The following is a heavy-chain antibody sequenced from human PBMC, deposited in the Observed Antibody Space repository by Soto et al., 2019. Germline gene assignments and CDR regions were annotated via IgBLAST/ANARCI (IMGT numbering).Heavy chain of an antibody. CDR1: GFTFSSYS. V-gene: IGHV3-21*01. CDR2: ISSSSSYI. Sequence: PGGSLRLSCAASGFTFSSYSMNWVRQAPGKGLEWVSSISSSSSYIYYADSVKGRFTISRDNAKNSLYLQMDSLRAEDTAVFYCAKDTYYHDTSGYYVFDYWGQGTLVTVSS. D-gene: IGHD3-22*01. CDR3: AKDTYYHDTSGYYVFDY. J-gene: IGHJ4*02.